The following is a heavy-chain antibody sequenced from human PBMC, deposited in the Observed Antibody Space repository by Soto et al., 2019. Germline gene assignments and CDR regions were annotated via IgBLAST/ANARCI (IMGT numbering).Heavy chain of an antibody. J-gene: IGHJ4*02. CDR1: GGSISSGGYY. CDR2: IYYSGIT. CDR3: ARDSAIVGTRYFDY. D-gene: IGHD1-26*01. Sequence: QVQLQESGPGLVKPSQTLSLTCTVSGGSISSGGYYCSWIRHHPGKGMEWIGNIYYSGITYYNPCLKSRFTISVDTSKNQCAMQLRSVTAANTAVYYWARDSAIVGTRYFDYWGQGTRVTVSS. V-gene: IGHV4-31*03.